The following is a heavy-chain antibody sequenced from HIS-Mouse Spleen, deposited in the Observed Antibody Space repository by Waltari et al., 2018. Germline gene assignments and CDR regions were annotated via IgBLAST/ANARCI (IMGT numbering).Heavy chain of an antibody. CDR1: GYTFTSYD. D-gene: IGHD4-4*01. Sequence: QVQLVQSGAEVKKPGASVKVSCKASGYTFTSYDINWVRQATGQGLEWMGWKNPRSGNTGYAQKVQGRVTMTRNTSISTAYMELSSLRSEDTAVYYCARGHDYSNYFDYWGQGTLVTVSS. V-gene: IGHV1-8*01. CDR2: KNPRSGNT. J-gene: IGHJ4*02. CDR3: ARGHDYSNYFDY.